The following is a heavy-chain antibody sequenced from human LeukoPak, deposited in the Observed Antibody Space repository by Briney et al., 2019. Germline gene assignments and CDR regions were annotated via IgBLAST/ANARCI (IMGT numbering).Heavy chain of an antibody. CDR2: INHSGST. Sequence: SDTLVIPCAVCGGSFRGYYWSGIRQPPGKGLEWIGEINHSGSTNYNPSLKSRVTISVDTSKNQFSLKLSSVTAADTAVYYCARGPARRWFGPWGQGTLVTVSS. V-gene: IGHV4-34*01. CDR3: ARGPARRWFGP. J-gene: IGHJ5*02. CDR1: GGSFRGYY. D-gene: IGHD6-6*01.